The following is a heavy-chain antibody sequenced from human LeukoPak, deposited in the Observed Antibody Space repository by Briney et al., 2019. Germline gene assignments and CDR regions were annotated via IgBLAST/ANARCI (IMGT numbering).Heavy chain of an antibody. D-gene: IGHD5-12*01. CDR2: ISGSGGST. V-gene: IGHV3-23*01. CDR1: GFTFSSYA. Sequence: PGGSLRLSCAASGFTFSSYAMSWVRQAPGKGLEWVSAISGSGGSTYYADSVKGRFTISRDNSKNTLYLQMNSLRAEDTAVYYCAKDDSDIVATNDAFDIWGQGTMVTVSS. CDR3: AKDDSDIVATNDAFDI. J-gene: IGHJ3*02.